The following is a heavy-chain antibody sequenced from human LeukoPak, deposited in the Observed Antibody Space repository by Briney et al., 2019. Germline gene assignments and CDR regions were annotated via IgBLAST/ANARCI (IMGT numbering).Heavy chain of an antibody. CDR2: IYYSGST. D-gene: IGHD6-6*01. CDR1: GGSISNYY. Sequence: NPSETLSLTCTVSGGSISNYYWSWIRRPPGKGLEYIGFIYYSGSTNYNPSFKSRVTMSVDKSKNQCSLRLSSVTAADTAIYFCARSTQASSTSFDYWGQGTLVTASS. J-gene: IGHJ4*02. V-gene: IGHV4-59*01. CDR3: ARSTQASSTSFDY.